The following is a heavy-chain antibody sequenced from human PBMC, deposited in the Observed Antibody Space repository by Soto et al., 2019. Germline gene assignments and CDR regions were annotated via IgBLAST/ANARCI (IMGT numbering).Heavy chain of an antibody. CDR3: ARDFRGYYYDSSGYKDY. J-gene: IGHJ4*02. CDR2: ISSTNT. V-gene: IGHV3-21*01. D-gene: IGHD3-22*01. Sequence: GGSLRLSCAASGFTFSNYVMRWVRQAPGKGLEWVSSISSTNTYYVGSVKGRFTISRDNAKNSLYLQMNSLRAEDTAVYYCARDFRGYYYDSSGYKDYWGQGTLVTVSS. CDR1: GFTFSNYV.